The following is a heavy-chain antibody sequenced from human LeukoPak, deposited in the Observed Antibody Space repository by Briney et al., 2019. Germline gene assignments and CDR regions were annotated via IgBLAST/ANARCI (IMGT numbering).Heavy chain of an antibody. CDR1: GGSISSGGYY. J-gene: IGHJ4*02. Sequence: PSQTLSLTCTVSGGSISSGGYYWSWIRQHPGKGLEWIGYIYYSGSTYYNPSLKSRVTISVDTSKNQFSLKLSSVTAADTAVYYCARESLIGYCTNGVCYSNFNYWGQGTLVTVS. V-gene: IGHV4-31*03. D-gene: IGHD2-8*01. CDR3: ARESLIGYCTNGVCYSNFNY. CDR2: IYYSGST.